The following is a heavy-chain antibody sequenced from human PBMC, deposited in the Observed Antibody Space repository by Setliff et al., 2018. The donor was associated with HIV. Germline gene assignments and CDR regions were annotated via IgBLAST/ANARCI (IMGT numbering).Heavy chain of an antibody. J-gene: IGHJ6*02. CDR1: GFIFSSYA. D-gene: IGHD1-1*01. CDR2: MSYDGNNK. CDR3: VRNPTVGMDV. Sequence: PGGSLRLSCAASGFIFSSYAMHWVRQAPGKGLEWVAVMSYDGNNKYYADSVKGRFTISRDNSKNTLYLQMNSLRVEDTAVYYCVRNPTVGMDVWGQGTTVTVSS. V-gene: IGHV3-30*07.